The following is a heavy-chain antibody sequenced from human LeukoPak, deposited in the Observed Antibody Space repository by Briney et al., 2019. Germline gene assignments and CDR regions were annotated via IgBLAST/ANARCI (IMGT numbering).Heavy chain of an antibody. CDR3: ARDGYGWNGLDY. CDR2: IGPDGSVK. V-gene: IGHV3-7*04. CDR1: GFSFSTYL. J-gene: IGHJ4*02. Sequence: GGSLRLSCAASGFSFSTYLMTWVRQAPGKGLEWVANIGPDGSVKDYVDSLKDRFAISRDSAESSLYLQLNSLRAEDTAVYFCARDGYGWNGLDYWGRGTLVAVSS. D-gene: IGHD2-2*03.